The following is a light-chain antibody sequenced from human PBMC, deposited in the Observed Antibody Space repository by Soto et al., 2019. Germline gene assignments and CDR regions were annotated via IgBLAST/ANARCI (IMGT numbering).Light chain of an antibody. Sequence: DIHMTQSRSSLSASVGYRVTITCQPSQGITNYLNWYQQKPGKAPKLLIYGASNLETGVPSRFSGSGSGTEFTLTISSLQPDDFATYYCQQYNSYSITFGQGRRLEVK. V-gene: IGKV1-33*01. J-gene: IGKJ5*01. CDR1: QGITNY. CDR2: GAS. CDR3: QQYNSYSIT.